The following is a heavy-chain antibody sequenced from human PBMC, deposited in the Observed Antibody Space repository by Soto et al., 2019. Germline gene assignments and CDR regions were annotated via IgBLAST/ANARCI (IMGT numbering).Heavy chain of an antibody. CDR1: GGSISNYY. V-gene: IGHV4-59*01. CDR2: IYYSGST. J-gene: IGHJ5*02. D-gene: IGHD3-22*01. Sequence: SETLSLTCTVSGGSISNYYWSWIRQPPGKGLEWVGYIYYSGSTNYNPSLKSRVTISVDTSKNQFSLKLNSVTAADTAVYFCAKAVSYYDINWFDPWGQGTLVTVS. CDR3: AKAVSYYDINWFDP.